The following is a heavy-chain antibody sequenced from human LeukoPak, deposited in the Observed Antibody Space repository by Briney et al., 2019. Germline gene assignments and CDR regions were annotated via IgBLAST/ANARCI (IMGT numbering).Heavy chain of an antibody. D-gene: IGHD4-17*01. J-gene: IGHJ2*01. Sequence: GGSLRLSCAASGFTFSSYWMSWVRQAPGKGLEWVANIKQDGSEKYYVDSVKGRFTISRDNAKNSLYLQMNSLRAEDTAVYYCAKDHYGDYAWYFDLWGRGTLVTVSS. CDR2: IKQDGSEK. V-gene: IGHV3-7*03. CDR1: GFTFSSYW. CDR3: AKDHYGDYAWYFDL.